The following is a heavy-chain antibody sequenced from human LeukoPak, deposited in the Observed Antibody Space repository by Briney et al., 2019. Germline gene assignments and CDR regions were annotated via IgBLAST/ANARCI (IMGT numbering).Heavy chain of an antibody. Sequence: SQTLSLTCDISGDSVSSNSAAWNWIRQSPSRGLEWLGRTYYRSKWYNNYALSVKSRMTVNPDTSKNQISLQLNSVTPEDTAVYYCARESAGTYSFDYRGQGALVTVSS. D-gene: IGHD5-18*01. CDR3: ARESAGTYSFDY. J-gene: IGHJ4*02. CDR1: GDSVSSNSAA. V-gene: IGHV6-1*01. CDR2: TYYRSKWYN.